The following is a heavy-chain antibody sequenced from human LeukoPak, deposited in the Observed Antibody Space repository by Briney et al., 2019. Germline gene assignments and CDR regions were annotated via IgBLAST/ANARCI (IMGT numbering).Heavy chain of an antibody. CDR1: GFTFDEYG. J-gene: IGHJ4*02. Sequence: GGSLRLSCAASGFTFDEYGMSWVRQAPGKGLEWVSGINWNGGSTGYADSVKGRFTISRDNAKNSLYLQMNSLRAEDTALYYCARELATYYYCSGTDWGQGTLVTVSS. D-gene: IGHD3-10*01. CDR2: INWNGGST. V-gene: IGHV3-20*04. CDR3: ARELATYYYCSGTD.